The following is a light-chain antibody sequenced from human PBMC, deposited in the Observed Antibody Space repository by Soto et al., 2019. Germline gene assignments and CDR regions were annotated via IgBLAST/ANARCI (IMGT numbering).Light chain of an antibody. CDR1: SSDVGAYNY. V-gene: IGLV2-14*01. CDR3: SSYTSSSSWV. Sequence: QSALTQPASVSGSPGQSITISCTGTSSDVGAYNYVSWYQQHSGKAPKLIIYGVTNRPSGVSNRFSASKSGNTASLTIFGLQAEDEADYYCSSYTSSSSWVFGGGTKLTVL. J-gene: IGLJ3*02. CDR2: GVT.